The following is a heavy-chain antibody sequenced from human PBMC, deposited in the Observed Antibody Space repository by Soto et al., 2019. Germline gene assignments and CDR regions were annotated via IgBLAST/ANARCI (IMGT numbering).Heavy chain of an antibody. V-gene: IGHV6-1*01. CDR2: TYYRSKWYS. D-gene: IGHD5-18*01. Sequence: SQTLSLTCAISGDSVSSNSAAWNWIRQSPSRGLEWLGRTYYRSKWYSSYAVSVKGRITINPDTSKNQFSLQLNSVTPEDTAVYYCARGPETTMGTFDIWGQGTVVTVSS. CDR3: ARGPETTMGTFDI. CDR1: GDSVSSNSAA. J-gene: IGHJ3*02.